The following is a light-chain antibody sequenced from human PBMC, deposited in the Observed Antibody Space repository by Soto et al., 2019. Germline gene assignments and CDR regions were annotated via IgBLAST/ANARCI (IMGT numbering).Light chain of an antibody. V-gene: IGKV1-39*01. CDR1: QRITKY. CDR2: GAS. Sequence: DIPMTQSPSSLSTSVGDRVTITCRASQRITKYLNWYQQKPGKAPKLLIYGASNLQSGVPSRFSGSGSGTDFNLTISSLQPEDFATYYCQQSYSTPWTFGLGTKVEIK. J-gene: IGKJ1*01. CDR3: QQSYSTPWT.